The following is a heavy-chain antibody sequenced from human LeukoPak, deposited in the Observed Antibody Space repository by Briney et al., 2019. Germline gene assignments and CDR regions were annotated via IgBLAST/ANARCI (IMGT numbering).Heavy chain of an antibody. CDR3: ARDVPAYYYDSSGYTDAFDI. D-gene: IGHD3-22*01. V-gene: IGHV3-33*01. CDR2: IWYDGSNK. CDR1: GFTFINYA. Sequence: GGSLRLSCAASGFTFINYAMHWVRQAPGKGLEWVAVIWYDGSNKYYADSVKGRFTISRDNSKNTLYLQMNSLRAEDTAVYYCARDVPAYYYDSSGYTDAFDIWGQGTMVTVSS. J-gene: IGHJ3*02.